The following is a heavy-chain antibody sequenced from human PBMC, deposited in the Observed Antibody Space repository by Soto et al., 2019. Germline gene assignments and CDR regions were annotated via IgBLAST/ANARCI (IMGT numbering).Heavy chain of an antibody. V-gene: IGHV4-30-2*01. J-gene: IGHJ5*02. CDR3: AREVPAYSTSWGNWFDP. CDR2: IYYSGST. D-gene: IGHD2-2*01. Sequence: QLQLQESGSGLVKPSQTLSLTCVVSGGSISSGGYSWTWIRQPPGKGLEWIGNIYYSGSTNYNSSLKSRVTISLDRSKNQFSLLLTSVTAADTAVYYCAREVPAYSTSWGNWFDPWGQGSLVIVSS. CDR1: GGSISSGGYS.